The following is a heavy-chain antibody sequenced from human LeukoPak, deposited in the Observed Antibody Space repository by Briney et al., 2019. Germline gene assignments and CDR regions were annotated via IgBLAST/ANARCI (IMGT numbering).Heavy chain of an antibody. D-gene: IGHD1-26*01. Sequence: SETLSLTCTVSGGSISTYYWSWIRQSPGKGLEWIGYIYYSGSTNYNPSLKSRITISVDTSKNQFSLKLTSVTAADTAVYYCARSSSGRYANFDYWGQGTLVTVSS. CDR1: GGSISTYY. J-gene: IGHJ4*02. CDR2: IYYSGST. CDR3: ARSSSGRYANFDY. V-gene: IGHV4-59*08.